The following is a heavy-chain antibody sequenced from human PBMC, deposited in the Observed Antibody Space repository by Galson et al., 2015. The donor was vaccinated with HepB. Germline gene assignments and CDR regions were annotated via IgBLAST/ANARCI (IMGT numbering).Heavy chain of an antibody. J-gene: IGHJ6*02. V-gene: IGHV3-30*18. CDR1: GFTFSSYG. CDR3: AKVGQLVLYYYYGMDV. CDR2: ISYAGSNK. D-gene: IGHD6-13*01. Sequence: SLRLSCAASGFTFSSYGMHWVRQAPGKGLEWVAVISYAGSNKYYADSVKGRFTISRDNSKNTLYLQMNSLRAEDTAVYYCAKVGQLVLYYYYGMDVWGQGTTVTVSS.